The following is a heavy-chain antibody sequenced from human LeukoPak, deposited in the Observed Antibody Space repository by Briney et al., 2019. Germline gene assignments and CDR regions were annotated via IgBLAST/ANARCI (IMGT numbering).Heavy chain of an antibody. CDR1: GYTFSTYG. Sequence: GASVKVSCKASGYTFSTYGIGWVRQAPGQGLEWMGWISGNNDNTNYAQKFKGRVTLTADTSTSTAYMDLRSLTSDDTAVYYCVRNHYDSSGYPHWGQGTLVTVSS. D-gene: IGHD3-22*01. CDR3: VRNHYDSSGYPH. J-gene: IGHJ4*02. V-gene: IGHV1-18*01. CDR2: ISGNNDNT.